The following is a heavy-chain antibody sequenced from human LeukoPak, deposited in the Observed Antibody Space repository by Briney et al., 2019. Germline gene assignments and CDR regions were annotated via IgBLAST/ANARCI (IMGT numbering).Heavy chain of an antibody. Sequence: QTGGSLRLSCAASGFTFSSHWMHWVRQAPGKGLVWVSRINPDGSSIDYADSVKGRFTISRDNAKNAMYLQMNSLRAEDTAVYYCVRDGVGAPPLDCWGPGTLVTVSS. CDR2: INPDGSSI. V-gene: IGHV3-74*01. CDR3: VRDGVGAPPLDC. CDR1: GFTFSSHW. D-gene: IGHD1-26*01. J-gene: IGHJ4*02.